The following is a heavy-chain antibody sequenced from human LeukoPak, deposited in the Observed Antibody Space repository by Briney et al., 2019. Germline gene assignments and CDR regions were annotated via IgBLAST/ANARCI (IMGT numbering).Heavy chain of an antibody. J-gene: IGHJ4*02. V-gene: IGHV1-2*02. D-gene: IGHD3-22*01. CDR3: ARSAMIVVVNDY. Sequence: ASVKVSCKASNYTFTDYYMHWVRQAPGQGLEWMGWIHPNSGGTSYAQKFQGRVTMTRDTSISTAYMELSRLRSDDTAVYYCARSAMIVVVNDYWGQGTLVTVSS. CDR1: NYTFTDYY. CDR2: IHPNSGGT.